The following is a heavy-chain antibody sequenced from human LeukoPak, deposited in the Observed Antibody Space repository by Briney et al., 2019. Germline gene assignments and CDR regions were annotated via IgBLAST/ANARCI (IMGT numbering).Heavy chain of an antibody. CDR2: IIPIFGTA. D-gene: IGHD6-6*01. CDR1: GGTFSSYA. CDR3: ARSSGSSSSGPSYYYYYYMDV. J-gene: IGHJ6*03. Sequence: SVKVSCKASGGTFSSYAISWVRQAPGQGLEWMGGIIPIFGTANYAQKFQGRVTITADESTSTAYMELSSLRSEDTAVYYCARSSGSSSSGPSYYYYYYMDVWGKGTTVTVSS. V-gene: IGHV1-69*01.